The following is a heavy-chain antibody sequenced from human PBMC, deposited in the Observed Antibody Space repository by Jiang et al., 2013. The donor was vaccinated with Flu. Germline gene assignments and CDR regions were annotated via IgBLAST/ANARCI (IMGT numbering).Heavy chain of an antibody. CDR3: AGRSPPRIATTGLTT. Sequence: CTVSGDSITNYYWSLESGCPRRRDWSGLDISITLGYTRYKPSLQSRATMTVDTSKNQFSLSLSSVTAADTAIYYCAGRSPPRIATTGLTTGGQGTLVTVSS. CDR1: GDSITNYY. CDR2: SITLGYT. J-gene: IGHJ1*01. D-gene: IGHD6-13*01. V-gene: IGHV4-59*13.